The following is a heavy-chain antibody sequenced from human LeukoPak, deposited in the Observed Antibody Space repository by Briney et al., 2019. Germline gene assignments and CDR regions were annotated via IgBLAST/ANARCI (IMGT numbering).Heavy chain of an antibody. Sequence: GGSLRLSCAASGFTFSDAWMSWVRQAPGKGLEWVGRIKSKTDGGTTDYAAPVNGRFTISRDDSKNTLYLQMNSLKTEDTAVYYCTRDFWSGYSIDPWGQGTLVTVSS. J-gene: IGHJ5*02. CDR1: GFTFSDAW. V-gene: IGHV3-15*01. CDR3: TRDFWSGYSIDP. CDR2: IKSKTDGGTT. D-gene: IGHD3-3*01.